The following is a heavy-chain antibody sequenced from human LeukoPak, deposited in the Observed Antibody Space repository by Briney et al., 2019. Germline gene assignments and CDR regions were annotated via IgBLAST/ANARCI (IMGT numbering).Heavy chain of an antibody. J-gene: IGHJ3*02. Sequence: ASVKVSCKASGYTFTSYDINWVRQAPGQGLEWMGWINPNSGGTNYAQKFQGRVTMTRDTSISTAYMELSRLRSDDTAVYYCASDSSGSPDAFDIWGQGTMVTVSS. CDR1: GYTFTSYD. CDR3: ASDSSGSPDAFDI. V-gene: IGHV1-2*02. D-gene: IGHD3-22*01. CDR2: INPNSGGT.